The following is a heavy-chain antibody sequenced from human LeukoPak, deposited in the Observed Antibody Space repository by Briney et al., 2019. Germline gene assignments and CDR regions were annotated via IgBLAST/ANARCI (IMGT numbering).Heavy chain of an antibody. Sequence: GGSLRLSCAASGFTFSSYAMSWVRQAPGKGLEWVSAISGSGGSTYYADSVKGRSTISRDNSKNTLYLQMNSLRAEDTAVYYCAKLGYSGYVGSESYWGQGTLVTVSS. D-gene: IGHD5-12*01. CDR2: ISGSGGST. J-gene: IGHJ4*02. CDR3: AKLGYSGYVGSESY. V-gene: IGHV3-23*01. CDR1: GFTFSSYA.